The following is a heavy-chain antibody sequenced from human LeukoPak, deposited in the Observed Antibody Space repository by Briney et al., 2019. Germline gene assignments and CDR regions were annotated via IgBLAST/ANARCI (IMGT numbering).Heavy chain of an antibody. CDR3: AAVDDYGDYVTGFDP. D-gene: IGHD4-17*01. J-gene: IGHJ5*02. Sequence: SETLSLTCTVSGGSISSSSYYWGWIPQPPGRGLGWIGSIYYSGSTYYDPSLKSRVTVSVDTSKNQFSLKLSSVTAADTAVYYCAAVDDYGDYVTGFDPWGQGTLVTVSS. CDR1: GGSISSSSYY. V-gene: IGHV4-39*01. CDR2: IYYSGST.